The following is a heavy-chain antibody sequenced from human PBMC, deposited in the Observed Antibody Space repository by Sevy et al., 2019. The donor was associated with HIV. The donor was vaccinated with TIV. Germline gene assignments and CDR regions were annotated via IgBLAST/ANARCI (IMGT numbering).Heavy chain of an antibody. D-gene: IGHD6-19*01. J-gene: IGHJ4*02. CDR3: AKAGGGWNYFDY. CDR2: LDNSGDYT. CDR1: GFTFDNYA. V-gene: IGHV3-23*01. Sequence: GGSLRLSCAASGFTFDNYAMTWVRQTPGKGLEWVSTLDNSGDYTYNADSVKGRFTISRDNSKNTLYLQMDSLRAEDTAIYYCAKAGGGWNYFDYSGQGTLVTVSS.